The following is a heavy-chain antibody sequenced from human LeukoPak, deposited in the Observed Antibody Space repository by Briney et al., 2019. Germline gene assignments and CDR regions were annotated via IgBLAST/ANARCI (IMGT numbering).Heavy chain of an antibody. Sequence: ASVKVSCKASGYTFTGYYMHWVRQAPGQGLEWMGWINPNSGGTNYAQKFQGRVTMTRDTSISTAYMELSRLRSDDTAVYYCASSYDILTGYPFDYWGQGTLVTVSS. D-gene: IGHD3-9*01. J-gene: IGHJ4*02. V-gene: IGHV1-2*02. CDR3: ASSYDILTGYPFDY. CDR2: INPNSGGT. CDR1: GYTFTGYY.